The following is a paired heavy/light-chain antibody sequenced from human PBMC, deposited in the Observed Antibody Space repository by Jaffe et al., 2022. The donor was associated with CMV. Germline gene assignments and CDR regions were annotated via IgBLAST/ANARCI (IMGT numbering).Heavy chain of an antibody. CDR1: GDSFSSYC. D-gene: IGHD2-15*01. V-gene: IGHV4-59*01. CDR3: AGGHNYYSYLDV. J-gene: IGHJ6*03. CDR2: IYYSGTT. Sequence: QLQLQESGPGLVKPSETLSLTCNVSGDSFSSYCWNFIRQSPGKGLEWIGHIYYSGTTVHNPSLKSRVSMSIDTSKKQISLKLGSVTAADTAVYYCAGGHNYYSYLDVWGQGTTVTVSS.
Light chain of an antibody. CDR1: QAISNY. J-gene: IGKJ2*01. CDR3: QKYNSAPYT. CDR2: AAS. Sequence: DIQMTQSPSSLSASVGDRVTITCRATQAISNYVAWYQQKPGEVPKLLIYAASTLHSGVPSRFSGSGSGTDFTLTISGLQPEDVATYYCQKYNSAPYTFGQGTKLEI. V-gene: IGKV1-27*01.